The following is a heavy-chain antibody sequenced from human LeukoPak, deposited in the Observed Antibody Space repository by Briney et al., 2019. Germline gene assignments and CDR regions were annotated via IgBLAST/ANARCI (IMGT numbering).Heavy chain of an antibody. J-gene: IGHJ6*03. V-gene: IGHV3-21*01. D-gene: IGHD3-10*01. CDR1: GFSFSIYG. Sequence: GGSLRLSCADPGFSFSIYGMNWVRQAPGKGLEWVTSISSSSSYIYYADSVKGRFTISRDNAKNSLYLQMNSLRAEDTAVYYCARDSRLWFGELSNYYYYYMDVWGKGTTVTISS. CDR2: ISSSSSYI. CDR3: ARDSRLWFGELSNYYYYYMDV.